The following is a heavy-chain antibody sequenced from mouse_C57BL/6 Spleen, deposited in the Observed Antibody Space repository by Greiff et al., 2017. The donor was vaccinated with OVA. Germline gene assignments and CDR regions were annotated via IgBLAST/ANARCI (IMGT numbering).Heavy chain of an antibody. CDR1: GYSITSGYY. D-gene: IGHD1-1*01. Sequence: EVQLQQSGPGLVKPSQSLSLTCSVTGYSITSGYYWNWIRQFPGNKLEWMGYISYDGSNNYNPSLKNRISITRDTSKNQFFLKLNSVTTEDTATYYCARGDYYGSKGYWGQGTTLTVSS. CDR2: ISYDGSN. CDR3: ARGDYYGSKGY. J-gene: IGHJ2*01. V-gene: IGHV3-6*01.